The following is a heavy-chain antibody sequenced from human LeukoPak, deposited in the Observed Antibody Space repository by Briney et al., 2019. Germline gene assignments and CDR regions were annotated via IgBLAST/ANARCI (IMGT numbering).Heavy chain of an antibody. Sequence: GGSLRLSCAASGFTFSSYAMHWVRQAPGKGLEWVAVISYDGSNKYYADSVKGRFTISRDNSKNTLYLQMNSLRAEDTAVYYCARDRGYSYGTFDYWGQGTLVTVSS. CDR3: ARDRGYSYGTFDY. V-gene: IGHV3-30*04. CDR1: GFTFSSYA. J-gene: IGHJ4*02. D-gene: IGHD5-18*01. CDR2: ISYDGSNK.